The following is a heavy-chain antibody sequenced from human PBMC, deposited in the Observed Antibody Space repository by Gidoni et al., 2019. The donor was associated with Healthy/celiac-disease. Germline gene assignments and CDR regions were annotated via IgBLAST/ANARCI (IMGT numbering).Heavy chain of an antibody. CDR2: INHGAST. Sequence: QVQLQQWGAGLLKPSETLSLNCAVYDGSLSPYYWCWIRQPPGKGLEWIGEINHGASTNYNPSLQSRVTISVDTSKNQFSLKLSSVTAADTAVYYCARTYHHGDYSDYWGQGTLVTVSS. V-gene: IGHV4-34*02. CDR1: DGSLSPYY. D-gene: IGHD3-10*01. J-gene: IGHJ4*02. CDR3: ARTYHHGDYSDY.